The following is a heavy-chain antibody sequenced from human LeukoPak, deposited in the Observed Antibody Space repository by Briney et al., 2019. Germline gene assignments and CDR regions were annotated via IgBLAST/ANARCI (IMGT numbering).Heavy chain of an antibody. J-gene: IGHJ4*02. D-gene: IGHD3-22*01. CDR2: SNPKSGGT. Sequence: ASVKVSCKASGYTFTGYYMHWVRQAPGQGLEWMGRSNPKSGGTNNAQKFQGRVTMTRDTSISTAYMELSRLRSDDTAVYYCARDHDSSGYYLSDFDYWGQGTLVTVSS. CDR3: ARDHDSSGYYLSDFDY. V-gene: IGHV1-2*06. CDR1: GYTFTGYY.